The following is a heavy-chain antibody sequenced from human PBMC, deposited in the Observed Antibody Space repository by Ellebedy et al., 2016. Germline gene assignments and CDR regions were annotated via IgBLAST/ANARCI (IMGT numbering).Heavy chain of an antibody. J-gene: IGHJ5*02. CDR1: GYTFTGYY. CDR3: ALGGPVAGAPTWFDP. Sequence: ASVKVSCKASGYTFTGYYMHWVRQAPGQGLEWMGQINANSGGTEYAQKFQGRVTMTRDTSITTVYMELRRLASDDTVVYYCALGGPVAGAPTWFDPWGQGTLVTVSS. V-gene: IGHV1-2*05. D-gene: IGHD6-19*01. CDR2: INANSGGT.